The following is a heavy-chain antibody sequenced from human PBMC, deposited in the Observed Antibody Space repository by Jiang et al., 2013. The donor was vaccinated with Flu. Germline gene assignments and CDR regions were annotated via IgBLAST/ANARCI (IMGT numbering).Heavy chain of an antibody. V-gene: IGHV5-51*01. D-gene: IGHD2-2*02. CDR2: IYPGDSDT. CDR3: ARQRDTGYCSSTSCYTYYYGMDV. CDR1: GYSFTSYW. Sequence: GAEVKKPGESLKISCKGSGYSFTSYWIGWVRQMPGKGLEWMGIIYPGDSDTRYSPSFQGQVTISADKSISTAYLQWSSLKASDTAMYYCARQRDTGYCSSTSCYTYYYGMDVWGQGTTVTVSS. J-gene: IGHJ6*02.